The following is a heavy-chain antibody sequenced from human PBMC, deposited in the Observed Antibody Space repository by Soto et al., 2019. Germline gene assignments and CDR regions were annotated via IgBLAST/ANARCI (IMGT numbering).Heavy chain of an antibody. CDR3: TKGGIPRRYNIPKVDFDY. J-gene: IGHJ4*02. V-gene: IGHV3-23*01. CDR1: GFIFSNYA. CDR2: ISGSGATT. Sequence: SLRLSCAASGFIFSNYAMSWVRQAPGKGLEWVSAISGSGATTYYPDSVKGRFTISRDNSKNTLYLQMNSLRAEDTAVYYCTKGGIPRRYNIPKVDFDYWGQGSLVTVSS. D-gene: IGHD1-1*01.